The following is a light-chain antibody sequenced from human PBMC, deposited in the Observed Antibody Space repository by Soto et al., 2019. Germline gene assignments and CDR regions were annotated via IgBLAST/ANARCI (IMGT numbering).Light chain of an antibody. CDR1: QSVSNSY. J-gene: IGKJ5*01. V-gene: IGKV3-20*01. Sequence: EIVLTQSPGTLSLSPGERATLSCRASQSVSNSYLAWYQQKPGQAPRLLNDGASSRATGIPDRFSGSGSGTDFTLTISRLEPEDFAVYYCQQYGSSPITFGQGTRLEIK. CDR2: GAS. CDR3: QQYGSSPIT.